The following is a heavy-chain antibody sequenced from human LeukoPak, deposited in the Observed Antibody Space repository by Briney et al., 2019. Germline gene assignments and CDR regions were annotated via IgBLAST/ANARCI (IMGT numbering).Heavy chain of an antibody. J-gene: IGHJ4*02. CDR3: AKPKYSSGWYGDY. CDR2: IWYDGSNK. Sequence: GGSLRLSCAASGFTFSSYGMHWVRQAPGKGLEWVAVIWYDGSNKYYADSVKGRFTISRDNSKNTLYLQMNSLRAEDTAVYYCAKPKYSSGWYGDYWGQGTLVTVSS. D-gene: IGHD6-19*01. CDR1: GFTFSSYG. V-gene: IGHV3-30*02.